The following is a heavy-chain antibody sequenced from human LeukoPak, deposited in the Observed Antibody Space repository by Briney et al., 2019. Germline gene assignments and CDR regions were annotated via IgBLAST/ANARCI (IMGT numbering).Heavy chain of an antibody. D-gene: IGHD2-15*01. CDR1: GYSISSGYF. J-gene: IGHJ5*02. V-gene: IGHV4-38-2*02. CDR2: MYHSGNT. CDR3: ARHAQYCSGGNCYSVWFDP. Sequence: SETLSLTCTVSGYSISSGYFWGWIRQPPGNRLEWIGSMYHSGNTYYNPSLKSRVTLSVDTSKNQFSLKLSSVTAADTAVYYCARHAQYCSGGNCYSVWFDPWGQGTLVTVSS.